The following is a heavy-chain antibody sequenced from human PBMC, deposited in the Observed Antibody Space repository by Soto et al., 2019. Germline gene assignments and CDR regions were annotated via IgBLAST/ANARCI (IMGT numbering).Heavy chain of an antibody. D-gene: IGHD1-7*01. CDR2: ISGSGGST. Sequence: EVQLLESGGGLVQPGGSLRLSCAASGFTFSSYAMSWVRQAPGKGLEWVSAISGSGGSTYYADSVKGRFTISRDNSKNTLFLQMNRLRAEDTAVYYCAKAPYNWNYPNWFDPWGQGTLVTVSS. J-gene: IGHJ5*02. CDR1: GFTFSSYA. CDR3: AKAPYNWNYPNWFDP. V-gene: IGHV3-23*01.